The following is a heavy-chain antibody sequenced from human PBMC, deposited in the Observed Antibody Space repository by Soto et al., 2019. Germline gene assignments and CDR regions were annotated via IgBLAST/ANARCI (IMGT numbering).Heavy chain of an antibody. D-gene: IGHD6-6*01. CDR3: AKRSSSSTFDY. J-gene: IGHJ4*02. V-gene: IGHV3-30*18. CDR2: VSYDGDNE. CDR1: GFTFSNYA. Sequence: PGGSLRLSCAASGFTFSNYAMHWVRQAPGKGLEWVAIVSYDGDNEYYADSVRGRFFISRDNSRNTLYLQMNSLRAEDTAVYYCAKRSSSSTFDYWGQGTLVTVSS.